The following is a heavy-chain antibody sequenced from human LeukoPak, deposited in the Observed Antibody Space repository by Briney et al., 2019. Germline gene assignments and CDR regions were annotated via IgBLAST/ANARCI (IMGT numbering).Heavy chain of an antibody. CDR2: ISGSGGST. Sequence: SXVRQAXXXGLEWVSAISGSGGSTYYADSVKGRFTISRDNSKNTLYLQMNSLRAEDTAVYYCANDVRLPKDYWGQGTLVTVSS. V-gene: IGHV3-23*01. CDR3: ANDVRLPKDY. J-gene: IGHJ4*02. D-gene: IGHD3-16*01.